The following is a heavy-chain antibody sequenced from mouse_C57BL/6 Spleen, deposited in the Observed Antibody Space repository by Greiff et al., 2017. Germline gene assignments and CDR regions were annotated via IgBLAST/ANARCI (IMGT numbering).Heavy chain of an antibody. CDR3: AINWDVEDFDY. Sequence: QVQLKESGAELVRPGASVKLSCKASGYTFTDYYINGVKQRPGQGLEWIARIYPGSGNTYYNEKFKGKATLTAEKSSSTAYMQLSSLTSEDSAVYFCAINWDVEDFDYWGQGTSLTVSS. V-gene: IGHV1-76*01. D-gene: IGHD4-1*02. CDR1: GYTFTDYY. J-gene: IGHJ2*02. CDR2: IYPGSGNT.